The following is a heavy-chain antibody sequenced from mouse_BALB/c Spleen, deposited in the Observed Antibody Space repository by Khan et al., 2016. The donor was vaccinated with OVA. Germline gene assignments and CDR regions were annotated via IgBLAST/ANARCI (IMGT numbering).Heavy chain of an antibody. CDR1: GFSFSDYY. Sequence: EVELVESGGGLVKPGGSLKLSCAASGFSFSDYYMYWIRQNPEKRLEWVATISDRGGSTYYPDSAKGRFTISRDNAKSNLYLQMSSLKSEDTAIYYCARAGYGGFGYWGQGTLVTVSA. CDR2: ISDRGGST. J-gene: IGHJ3*01. V-gene: IGHV5-4*02. CDR3: ARAGYGGFGY. D-gene: IGHD1-1*02.